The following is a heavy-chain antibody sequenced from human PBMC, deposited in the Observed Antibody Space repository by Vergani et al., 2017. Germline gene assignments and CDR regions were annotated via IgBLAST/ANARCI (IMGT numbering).Heavy chain of an antibody. CDR2: IYYSGST. CDR3: ARHPIAVAGTVAFDI. V-gene: IGHV4-39*01. D-gene: IGHD6-19*01. Sequence: QVQLQQWGAGLVKPSETLSLTCTVSGGSISSSSYYWGWIRQPPGKGLEWIGRIYYSGSTYYNPSLKSRVTISVDTSKNQFSLKLSSVTAADTAVYYCARHPIAVAGTVAFDIWGQGTMVTVSS. J-gene: IGHJ3*02. CDR1: GGSISSSSYY.